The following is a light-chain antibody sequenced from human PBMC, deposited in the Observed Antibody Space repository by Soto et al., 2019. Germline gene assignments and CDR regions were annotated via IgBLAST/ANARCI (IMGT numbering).Light chain of an antibody. V-gene: IGKV3-15*01. CDR1: QSVTTS. Sequence: DIVMTQSPATVSGSPGEGATLSCRASQSVTTSVAWYQQKPGQAPKLLIYAASTRAKGISDRFSGSGSGTEFTLAISGLQSEDFAVYYCQQHIFRPWTFGQGTKVDIK. CDR3: QQHIFRPWT. J-gene: IGKJ1*01. CDR2: AAS.